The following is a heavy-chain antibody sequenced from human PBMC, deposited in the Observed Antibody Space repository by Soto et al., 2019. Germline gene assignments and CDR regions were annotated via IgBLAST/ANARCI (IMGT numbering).Heavy chain of an antibody. Sequence: GGSLRLSCSASGFTFSSYAMSWVRQAPGKGLEWVSAISGSGGSTYYADSVKGRFTISRDNSKNTLYLQMNSLRAEDTAVYYCEKDRSTYYLGPPFDPWGQGTLVTVSS. V-gene: IGHV3-23*01. CDR2: ISGSGGST. CDR1: GFTFSSYA. J-gene: IGHJ5*02. CDR3: EKDRSTYYLGPPFDP. D-gene: IGHD3-10*01.